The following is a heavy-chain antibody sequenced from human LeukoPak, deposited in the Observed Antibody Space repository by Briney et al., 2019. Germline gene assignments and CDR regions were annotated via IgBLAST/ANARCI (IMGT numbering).Heavy chain of an antibody. Sequence: GGSLRLSCAASGFTFSSYGMHWVRQAPGKGLEWVAVIWYGGSNKYYADSVKGRFTISRDNSKNTLYLQMNSLRAEDTALYYCAKAYDFWSGPPDYWGQGTLVTVSS. D-gene: IGHD3/OR15-3a*01. J-gene: IGHJ4*02. V-gene: IGHV3-33*06. CDR1: GFTFSSYG. CDR2: IWYGGSNK. CDR3: AKAYDFWSGPPDY.